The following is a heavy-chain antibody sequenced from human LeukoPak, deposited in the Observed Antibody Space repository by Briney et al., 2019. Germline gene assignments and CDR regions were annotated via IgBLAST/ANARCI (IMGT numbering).Heavy chain of an antibody. CDR2: ISSSTI. Sequence: PGGSLRLSCAASGFTFSSYSMNWVRQAPGKGLEWVSYISSSTIYYADSVKGRFTISRDNAKNSLYLQMNSLRAEDTAVYYCARDRWELLAFDIWGQGTMVTVSS. CDR1: GFTFSSYS. J-gene: IGHJ3*02. V-gene: IGHV3-48*01. CDR3: ARDRWELLAFDI. D-gene: IGHD1-26*01.